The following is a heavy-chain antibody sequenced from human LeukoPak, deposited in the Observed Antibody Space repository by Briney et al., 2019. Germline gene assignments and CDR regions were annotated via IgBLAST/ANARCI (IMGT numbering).Heavy chain of an antibody. Sequence: PSETLSLTCAVYGESFSGYYWTWIRQPPGKGLEWIGEINHSGSTNYNPSLKSRVTISVDTSKNQFSLKLSSVTAADTAVYYCARVHDAFDIWGQGTMVTVSS. CDR3: ARVHDAFDI. CDR1: GESFSGYY. V-gene: IGHV4-34*01. J-gene: IGHJ3*02. CDR2: INHSGST.